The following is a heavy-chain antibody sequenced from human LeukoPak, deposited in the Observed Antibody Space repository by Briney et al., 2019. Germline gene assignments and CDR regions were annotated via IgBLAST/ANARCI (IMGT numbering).Heavy chain of an antibody. CDR1: GYTFTNYT. Sequence: ASVKVSCKASGYTFTNYTLHWVRQAPGQRLEWMGWINAGNGHTRDSQKFQGRVTITGDTSASTAYMELSSLRSEDMAVYYCARAGYCSGGSCYTFDYWGQGTLVTVSS. V-gene: IGHV1-3*01. D-gene: IGHD2-15*01. J-gene: IGHJ4*02. CDR3: ARAGYCSGGSCYTFDY. CDR2: INAGNGHT.